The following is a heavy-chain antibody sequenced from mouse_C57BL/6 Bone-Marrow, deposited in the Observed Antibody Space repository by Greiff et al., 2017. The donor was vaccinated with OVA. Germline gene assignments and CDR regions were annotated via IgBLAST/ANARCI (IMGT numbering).Heavy chain of an antibody. J-gene: IGHJ3*01. V-gene: IGHV1-59*01. CDR1: GYTFTSYW. CDR2: IDPSDSYT. Sequence: VQLQQPGAELVRPGTSVKLSCKASGYTFTSYWMHWVKQRPGQGLEWIGVIDPSDSYTNYNQKFKGKATLTVDTSSSTAYMQLSSLTSEDSAVYYCARFLAYWGQGTLVTVSA. CDR3: ARFLAY.